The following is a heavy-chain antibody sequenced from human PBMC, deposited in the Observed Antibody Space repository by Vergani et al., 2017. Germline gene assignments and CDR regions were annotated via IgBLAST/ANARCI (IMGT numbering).Heavy chain of an antibody. D-gene: IGHD4-11*01. V-gene: IGHV3-30*18. CDR1: GFTFSSYG. CDR2: ISYDGSNK. CDR3: AKDPSSPTVTSDYYYYYGMDV. J-gene: IGHJ6*02. Sequence: QVQLVESGGGVVQPGRSLRLSCAASGFTFSSYGMHWVRQALGKGLEWVAVISYDGSNKYYADSVKGRFTISRDNSKNTLYLQMNSLRAEDTAVYYCAKDPSSPTVTSDYYYYYGMDVWGQGTTVTVSS.